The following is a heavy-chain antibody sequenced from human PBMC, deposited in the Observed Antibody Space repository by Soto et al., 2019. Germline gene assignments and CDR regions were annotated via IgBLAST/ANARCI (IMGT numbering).Heavy chain of an antibody. V-gene: IGHV4-59*01. CDR2: IYYSGST. CDR1: GGSITSYY. Sequence: PSETLSLTCTVSGGSITSYYWSWIRQPPGKGLEWIGYIYYSGSTNYNPSLKSRVTISVDTSKNQFSLKLSSVTAADTAVYYCASHYRRRGWEWATEPLFDYWGQGTLVTV. D-gene: IGHD6-19*01. CDR3: ASHYRRRGWEWATEPLFDY. J-gene: IGHJ4*02.